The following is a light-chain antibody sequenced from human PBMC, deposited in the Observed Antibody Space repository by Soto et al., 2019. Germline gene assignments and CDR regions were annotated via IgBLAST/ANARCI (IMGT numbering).Light chain of an antibody. J-gene: IGKJ4*01. V-gene: IGKV3-15*01. Sequence: EIVRTQSPATLYVSPGERATLSCRARQSVSSNLAWYQQKPGQAPRLLIYGASTRATGISARFSGSGSGTECTLTINMPQSEDFAVYCCQHYNNWPLTFGGGTKVEIK. CDR3: QHYNNWPLT. CDR1: QSVSSN. CDR2: GAS.